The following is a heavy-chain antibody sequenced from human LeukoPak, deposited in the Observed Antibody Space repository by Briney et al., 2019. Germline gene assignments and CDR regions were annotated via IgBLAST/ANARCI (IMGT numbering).Heavy chain of an antibody. Sequence: SETLSLTCTVSGDSISSSFYYWGWIRQPPGKGLEWIGDIYYSGSTYYNPSLKSRVTISVDTSKNQFSLKLTSVTAADTAIYYRVRPLLDVWGRYSHAFDVWGQGTMVTVSS. CDR2: IYYSGST. CDR1: GDSISSSFYY. CDR3: VRPLLDVWGRYSHAFDV. V-gene: IGHV4-39*01. D-gene: IGHD3-16*01. J-gene: IGHJ3*01.